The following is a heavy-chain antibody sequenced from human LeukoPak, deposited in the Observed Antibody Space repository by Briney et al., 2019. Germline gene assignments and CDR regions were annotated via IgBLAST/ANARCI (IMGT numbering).Heavy chain of an antibody. CDR3: ARRGSSSWYGWFDP. V-gene: IGHV4-39*01. Sequence: SETLSLTCTVPGGSISSSSYYWGWIRQPPGKGLEWIGSSYYSGSTYYNPSLKSRVTISVDTSKNQFSLKLSSVTAADTAVYYCARRGSSSWYGWFDPWGQGTLVTVSS. CDR1: GGSISSSSYY. J-gene: IGHJ5*02. D-gene: IGHD6-13*01. CDR2: SYYSGST.